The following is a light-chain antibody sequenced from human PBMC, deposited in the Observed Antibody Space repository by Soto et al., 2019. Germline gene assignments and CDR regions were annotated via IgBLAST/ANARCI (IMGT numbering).Light chain of an antibody. Sequence: QSVLTQPPSASGTPGQRVTISCSGSSSNIGSNIVNWYQQLPGTAPKLLIYSNNQRPSGVPDRFSGSKSGTSASLAISGLQSEDEADYYCAARDDSLNGYVFGTGTKLTVL. CDR3: AARDDSLNGYV. CDR2: SNN. J-gene: IGLJ1*01. V-gene: IGLV1-44*01. CDR1: SSNIGSNI.